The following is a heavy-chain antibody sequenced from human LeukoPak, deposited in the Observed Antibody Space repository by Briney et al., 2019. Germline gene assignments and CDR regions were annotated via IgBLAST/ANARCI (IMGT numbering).Heavy chain of an antibody. CDR2: IDPSDSYT. J-gene: IGHJ4*02. CDR1: GYSFTSYW. D-gene: IGHD5-18*01. CDR3: AVKRGYSYGYFDY. Sequence: GESLRISCKGSGYSFTSYWISWVRQMPGKGLEWVGRIDPSDSYTNYSPSFQGHVTISADKSISTAYLQWSSLKASDTAMYYCAVKRGYSYGYFDYWGQGTLVTVSS. V-gene: IGHV5-10-1*01.